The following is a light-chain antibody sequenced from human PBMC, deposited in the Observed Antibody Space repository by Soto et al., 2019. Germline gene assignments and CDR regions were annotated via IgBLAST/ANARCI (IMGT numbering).Light chain of an antibody. Sequence: EIVLTQSPATLSLSPGERATLSCRASQTVSNYLLWYQQKPGQAPRLLIYDASNRATGIPARFSGSGSGTDFTLTISSLEPEDFAVYYCQHYGDSARTFGPGTRLEIK. V-gene: IGKV3-11*01. CDR3: QHYGDSART. J-gene: IGKJ5*01. CDR1: QTVSNY. CDR2: DAS.